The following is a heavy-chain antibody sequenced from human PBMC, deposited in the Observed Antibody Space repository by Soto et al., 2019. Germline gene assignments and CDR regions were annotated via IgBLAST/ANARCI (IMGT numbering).Heavy chain of an antibody. D-gene: IGHD5-12*01. J-gene: IGHJ5*02. CDR3: ARGIEMARIGWFDP. Sequence: GESLKSSCKGSGYRFTSFWIGWVRQMPGKGLEWLGIIYPGDADIRYTPSFQGQVTMSADKSISTAYLQWSSLKASDTAIYYCARGIEMARIGWFDPWGQGTLVTVSS. CDR2: IYPGDADI. V-gene: IGHV5-51*01. CDR1: GYRFTSFW.